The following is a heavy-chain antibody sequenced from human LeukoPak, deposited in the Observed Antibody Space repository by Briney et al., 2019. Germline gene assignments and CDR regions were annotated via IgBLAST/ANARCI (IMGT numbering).Heavy chain of an antibody. CDR2: IIPIFGTA. CDR3: ATRFRTPSSSWYYFDY. CDR1: GGTFSSYA. Sequence: GASVKVSCKASGGTFSSYAISWVRQAPGQGLEWMGGIIPIFGTANYAQKFQGRVTMTEDTSTDTAYMELSSLRSEDTAVYYCATRFRTPSSSWYYFDYWGQGTLVTVSS. D-gene: IGHD6-13*01. V-gene: IGHV1-69*06. J-gene: IGHJ4*02.